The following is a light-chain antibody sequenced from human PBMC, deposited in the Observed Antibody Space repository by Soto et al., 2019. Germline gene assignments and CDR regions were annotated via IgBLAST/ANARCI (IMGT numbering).Light chain of an antibody. CDR1: QTISSW. Sequence: DIQMTQSPSTLSASVGDRVTISSRASQTISSWLAWYQQKPGKAPKLLIYDASSLESGVPSRFSGSGSGTEFTLTISSLQTDDFVTYYCQQYNNYPLTFCQGTKVEIK. CDR3: QQYNNYPLT. CDR2: DAS. J-gene: IGKJ1*01. V-gene: IGKV1-5*01.